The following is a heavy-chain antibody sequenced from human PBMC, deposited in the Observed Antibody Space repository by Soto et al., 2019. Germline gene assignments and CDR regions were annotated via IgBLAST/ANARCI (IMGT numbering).Heavy chain of an antibody. Sequence: QITLKESGPTLVRPTQTLTLTCTFSGFSLSTSGVGVGWIRQPPGKALEWLALIYWDEYKRYSPSLKSRLTMSKDTSKKQVVLTMTNMDPVDTATYYCAHSRCGGDCLQSYSSHYYYGMDVWGQGTTVTVSS. CDR2: IYWDEYK. V-gene: IGHV2-5*02. D-gene: IGHD2-21*02. J-gene: IGHJ6*02. CDR3: AHSRCGGDCLQSYSSHYYYGMDV. CDR1: GFSLSTSGVG.